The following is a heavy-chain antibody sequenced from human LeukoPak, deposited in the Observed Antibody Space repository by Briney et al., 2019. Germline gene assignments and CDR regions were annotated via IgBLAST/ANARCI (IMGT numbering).Heavy chain of an antibody. CDR1: GSTFSSYW. Sequence: GGSLRLSCAASGSTFSSYWMSWVRQAPGKGLEWVANIKQDGSEKYYVDSVKGRFTISRDNAKNSLYLQMNSLRAEDTAVYYCARDLLYGSYWFDYWGQGTLVTVSS. D-gene: IGHD1-26*01. CDR2: IKQDGSEK. J-gene: IGHJ4*02. CDR3: ARDLLYGSYWFDY. V-gene: IGHV3-7*01.